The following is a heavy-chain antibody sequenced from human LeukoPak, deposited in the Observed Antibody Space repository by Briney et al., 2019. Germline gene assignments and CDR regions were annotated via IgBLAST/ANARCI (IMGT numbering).Heavy chain of an antibody. CDR2: ISVSDGST. CDR3: AKGSSYSSGNNWFDP. CDR1: GFTFSSYA. D-gene: IGHD3-22*01. Sequence: GGSLRLSCAASGFTFSSYAMSWVRQAPGKGLEWVSVISVSDGSTNYADSVKGRFTISRDNSLNTLYLQMNSLRAEDTAVYYCAKGSSYSSGNNWFDPWGQGTLVTVSS. J-gene: IGHJ5*02. V-gene: IGHV3-23*01.